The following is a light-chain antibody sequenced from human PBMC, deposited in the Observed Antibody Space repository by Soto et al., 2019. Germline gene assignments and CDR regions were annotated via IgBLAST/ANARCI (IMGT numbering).Light chain of an antibody. CDR1: QGISTW. J-gene: IGKJ4*01. V-gene: IGKV1-12*01. CDR3: QQYKNWPLT. CDR2: VAS. Sequence: DIQMTQSPSSVSASVGDRVTITCRASQGISTWLAWYQQKPGKAPKLLIYVASSLQSGVPSRFSGSGSGTEFTLTISSLQSEDFAVYYCQQYKNWPLTFGGGTKVDIK.